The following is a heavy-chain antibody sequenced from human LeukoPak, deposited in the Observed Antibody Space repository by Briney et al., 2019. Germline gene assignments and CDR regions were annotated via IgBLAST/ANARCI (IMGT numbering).Heavy chain of an antibody. D-gene: IGHD1-7*01. CDR2: ISGSDDNT. CDR1: GFTFSTYA. Sequence: PGGSLRLSCAASGFTFSTYAMIWVRQAPGKGLEWVSSISGSDDNTYYADSVRGRFTISTEHSKNTLYLQINSLRAEDTAVYYCAKGAGTTFRFRTYSSFYHMDVSGKGTTVTVSS. J-gene: IGHJ6*03. CDR3: AKGAGTTFRFRTYSSFYHMDV. V-gene: IGHV3-23*01.